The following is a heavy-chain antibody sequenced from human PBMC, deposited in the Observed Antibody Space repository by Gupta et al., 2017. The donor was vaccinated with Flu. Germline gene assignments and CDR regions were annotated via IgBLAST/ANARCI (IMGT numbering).Heavy chain of an antibody. CDR2: INHSGRT. CDR1: SGYY. J-gene: IGHJ2*01. CDR3: ARDIGISVAGTLGL. V-gene: IGHV4-34*01. Sequence: SGYYWSWSRQPPGKGLEWIGKINHSGRTIYNPSLNSRVTISLDRSKNQFSLKLTSMTAADTAFYYCARDIGISVAGTLGLWGRGTLATVSS. D-gene: IGHD6-19*01.